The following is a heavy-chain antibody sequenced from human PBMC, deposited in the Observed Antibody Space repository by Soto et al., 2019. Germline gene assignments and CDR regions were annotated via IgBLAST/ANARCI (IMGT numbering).Heavy chain of an antibody. CDR3: ARSSTFYDY. Sequence: EVQVVESGGDLVQPGGSLRLSCAPSGFTLPGYSMNWVRQAPGKGLEWVSYISSSSDTMYYADSVKGRFTISRDNAKNLLYLQMKSLRAEDTAVYYCARSSTFYDYWGQGTPVTVSS. D-gene: IGHD6-6*01. CDR2: ISSSSDTM. V-gene: IGHV3-48*01. J-gene: IGHJ4*02. CDR1: GFTLPGYS.